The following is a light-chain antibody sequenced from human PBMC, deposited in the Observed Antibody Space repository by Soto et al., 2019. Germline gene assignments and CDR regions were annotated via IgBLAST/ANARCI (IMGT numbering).Light chain of an antibody. CDR1: SSDVGRYNR. CDR3: CSFTGTTIGV. V-gene: IGLV2-8*01. Sequence: QSALTQPPSASGSPGQSVTISCTGTSSDVGRYNRVSWYQHYPGKAPKLMIYEVNKRPSEVPERFSGSKSGNTASLTVSGLQAEDEADYYCCSFTGTTIGVFGGGTKLTVL. J-gene: IGLJ2*01. CDR2: EVN.